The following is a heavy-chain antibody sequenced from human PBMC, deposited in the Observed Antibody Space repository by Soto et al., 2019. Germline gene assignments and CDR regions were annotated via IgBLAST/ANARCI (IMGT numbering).Heavy chain of an antibody. D-gene: IGHD1-26*01. CDR1: GGTFSSYA. J-gene: IGHJ6*02. CDR2: IIPIFGTA. V-gene: IGHV1-69*13. CDR3: ARGVNSGSYYFDYYGMDV. Sequence: ASVKVSCKASGGTFSSYAISWLRQAPGQGLEWMGGIIPIFGTANYAQKFQGRVTITADESTSTAYMELSSLRSEDTAVYYCARGVNSGSYYFDYYGMDVWGQGTTVTVSS.